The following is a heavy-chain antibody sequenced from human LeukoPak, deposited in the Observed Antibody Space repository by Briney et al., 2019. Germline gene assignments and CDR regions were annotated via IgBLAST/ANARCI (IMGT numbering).Heavy chain of an antibody. CDR2: ISGSGSNK. CDR3: ATSQSSVAGIVGD. D-gene: IGHD6-19*01. J-gene: IGHJ4*02. V-gene: IGHV3-11*04. CDR1: GFTFSDYF. Sequence: GGSLRLSCAVSGFTFSDYFMTWIRQAPGKGLEWVSYISGSGSNKYYADSVKGRFTISRDNAKNSLYLQMNSLRVEDTAVYYCATSQSSVAGIVGDWGQGTLVTVSS.